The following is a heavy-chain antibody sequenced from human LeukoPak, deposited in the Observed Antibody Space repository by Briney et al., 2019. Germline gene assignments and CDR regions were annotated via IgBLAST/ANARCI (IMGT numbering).Heavy chain of an antibody. D-gene: IGHD3-22*01. CDR1: GYTFTSYV. CDR2: INAGNGNT. V-gene: IGHV1-3*01. CDR3: ARGLYDSSGYYFNHFDY. Sequence: ASVKVSCKASGYTFTSYVMHWVRQAPGQRLEWMGWINAGNGNTEYSQKFQGRVTISRDTSASTAYMELSSLRSEDTAVYYCARGLYDSSGYYFNHFDYWGQGTLVTVSS. J-gene: IGHJ4*02.